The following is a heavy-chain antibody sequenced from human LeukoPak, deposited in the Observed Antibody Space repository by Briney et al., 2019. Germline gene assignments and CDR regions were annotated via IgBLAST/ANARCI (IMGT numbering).Heavy chain of an antibody. CDR1: GFTVSSNY. Sequence: GGPLRLSCAASGFTVSSNYMSWVRQAPGKGLEWVSVIYSGGSTYYPDSVKGRFTISRDNSKNTLYLQMHSLCAEDTAVYYCASFWGSRESDWLRDGVDVWGQGTTVTVSS. D-gene: IGHD2-21*02. CDR2: IYSGGST. CDR3: ASFWGSRESDWLRDGVDV. V-gene: IGHV3-53*01. J-gene: IGHJ6*02.